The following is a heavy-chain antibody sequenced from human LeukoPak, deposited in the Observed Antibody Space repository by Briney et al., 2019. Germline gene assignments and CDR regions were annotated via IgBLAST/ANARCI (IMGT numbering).Heavy chain of an antibody. CDR1: GGSFSGYY. Sequence: SETLSLTCAVYGGSFSGYYWSWIRQPPGKGLEWIGEVNHSGSTNYNPSLKSRVTISVDTSKNQFSLKLSSVTAADTAVYYCARQLLGYCSSTSCRNWFDPWGQGTLVTVSS. CDR3: ARQLLGYCSSTSCRNWFDP. D-gene: IGHD2-2*01. J-gene: IGHJ5*02. CDR2: VNHSGST. V-gene: IGHV4-34*01.